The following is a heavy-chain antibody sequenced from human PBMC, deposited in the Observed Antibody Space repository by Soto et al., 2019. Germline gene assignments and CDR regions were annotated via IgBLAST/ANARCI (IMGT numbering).Heavy chain of an antibody. V-gene: IGHV4-34*01. D-gene: IGHD5-12*01. CDR2: INHRGST. CDR1: GGSFSGYY. J-gene: IGHJ4*02. Sequence: QVQLQQWGAGLLKPSETLSLTCAVYGGSFSGYYWSWIRQPPGKGLEWIGEINHRGSTNYNPSLKSRVTISVDTSKNQFSLKLSSVTAADTAVYYCARVRLRYFDYWGQGTLVTVSS. CDR3: ARVRLRYFDY.